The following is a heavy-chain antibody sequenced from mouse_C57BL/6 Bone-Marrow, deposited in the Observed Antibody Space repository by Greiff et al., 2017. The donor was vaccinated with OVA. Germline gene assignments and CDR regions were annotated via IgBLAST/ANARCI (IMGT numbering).Heavy chain of an antibody. CDR2: ISNLAYSI. CDR1: GFTFSDYG. CDR3: ARRNFDAMDY. J-gene: IGHJ4*01. Sequence: EVKLMESGGGLVQPGGSLKLSCAASGFTFSDYGMAWVRQAPRKGPEWVAFISNLAYSIYYADTVTGRFTISRENAKNTLYLEMSSLRSEDTAMYYCARRNFDAMDYWGQGTSVTVSS. V-gene: IGHV5-15*01.